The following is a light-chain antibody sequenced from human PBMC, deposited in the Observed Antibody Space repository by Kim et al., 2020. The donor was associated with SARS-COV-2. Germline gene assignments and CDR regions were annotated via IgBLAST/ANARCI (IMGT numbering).Light chain of an antibody. V-gene: IGKV3-15*01. J-gene: IGKJ4*01. CDR1: ENFATN. CDR2: FAV. CDR3: QQYNRWPT. Sequence: SVSPGERATLSCRASENFATNLAGYTTKPGQPPTLLIYFAVTRATGVPARFSGIGSGTDFTLTISSLHSEDFAVYYCQQYNRWPTFGGGTKVDIK.